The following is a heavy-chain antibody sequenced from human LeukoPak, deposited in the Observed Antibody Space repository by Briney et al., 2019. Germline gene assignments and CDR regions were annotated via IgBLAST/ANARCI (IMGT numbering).Heavy chain of an antibody. CDR3: ARGGDCTNGVCYSGDY. CDR1: GFTFSSYS. Sequence: GGSLRLSCAASGFTFSSYSMNWVRQAPGKGLEWVSYISSSSSSSTYYADSVKGRFTISRDNAKNSLYLQMNSLRAEDTAVYYCARGGDCTNGVCYSGDYWGQGTLVTVSS. J-gene: IGHJ4*02. CDR2: ISSSSSSST. V-gene: IGHV3-21*05. D-gene: IGHD2-8*01.